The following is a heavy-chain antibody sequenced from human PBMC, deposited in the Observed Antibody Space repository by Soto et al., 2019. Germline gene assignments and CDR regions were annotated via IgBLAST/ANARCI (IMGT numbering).Heavy chain of an antibody. D-gene: IGHD5-18*01. V-gene: IGHV1-18*01. CDR2: ISAYNGNT. J-gene: IGHJ3*02. CDR3: ARDQAGYSYASGAFDI. Sequence: ASVKVSXKASGYTFTSYGISWVRQAPGQGLEWMGWISAYNGNTNYAQKLQGRVTMTTDTSTSTAYMELRSLRSDDTAVYYCARDQAGYSYASGAFDIWGQGTMVTVSS. CDR1: GYTFTSYG.